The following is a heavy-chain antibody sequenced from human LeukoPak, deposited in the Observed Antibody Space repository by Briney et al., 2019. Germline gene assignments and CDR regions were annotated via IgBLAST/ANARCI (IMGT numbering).Heavy chain of an antibody. CDR3: AAPDILTALKSFDY. D-gene: IGHD3-9*01. CDR2: IYYSGST. CDR1: GGSLSTSSYY. J-gene: IGHJ4*02. Sequence: SETLSLTCTVTGGSLSTSSYYWGWIRQPPGKGLEWIGSIYYSGSTYYNPSLKSRVTISVDTSKNQFSLKLSSVTAADTAVYYCAAPDILTALKSFDYWGQGTLVTVSS. V-gene: IGHV4-39*01.